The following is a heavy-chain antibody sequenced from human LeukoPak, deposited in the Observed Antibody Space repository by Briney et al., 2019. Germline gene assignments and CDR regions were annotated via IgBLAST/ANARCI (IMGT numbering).Heavy chain of an antibody. V-gene: IGHV3-23*01. Sequence: PGGSLRLSCAASGFTFSTFAMSWVRQAPGKGLEWVSTVSGGGYNTYYADSVKGRFTISRDNSKNTLCLQMNSLRAEDTAVYFCARFLYNSYYYGMDVWGQGTTVTVSS. CDR1: GFTFSTFA. CDR3: ARFLYNSYYYGMDV. J-gene: IGHJ6*02. D-gene: IGHD1-14*01. CDR2: VSGGGYNT.